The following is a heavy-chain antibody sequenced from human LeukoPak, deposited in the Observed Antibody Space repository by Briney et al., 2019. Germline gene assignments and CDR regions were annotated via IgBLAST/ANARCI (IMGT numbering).Heavy chain of an antibody. J-gene: IGHJ5*02. CDR3: ARDWMRRQQLPWNWFDP. D-gene: IGHD6-13*01. CDR1: GYTFTGYY. CDR2: INPNSGGT. Sequence: ASVKVSCKASGYTFTGYYMHWVRQAPGQGLEWMGWINPNSGGTNYAQKFQGRVTMTRDTSISTAYMELSRLRSDDTAVYYCARDWMRRQQLPWNWFDPWGQGTLVTVSS. V-gene: IGHV1-2*02.